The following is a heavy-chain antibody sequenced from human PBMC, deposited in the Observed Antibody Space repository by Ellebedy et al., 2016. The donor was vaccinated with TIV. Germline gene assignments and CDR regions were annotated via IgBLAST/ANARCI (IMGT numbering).Heavy chain of an antibody. CDR2: IKQDGSEK. Sequence: GESLKISCAASGFTFTNYWLSWVRQAPGKGLEWVANIKQDGSEKDYVDSVKGRFTISRDNAKNSLYLQMNSLRAEDTAVYYCEREGVGGFDYWGQGTLVTVSS. CDR1: GFTFTNYW. J-gene: IGHJ4*02. V-gene: IGHV3-7*03. CDR3: EREGVGGFDY. D-gene: IGHD3-10*01.